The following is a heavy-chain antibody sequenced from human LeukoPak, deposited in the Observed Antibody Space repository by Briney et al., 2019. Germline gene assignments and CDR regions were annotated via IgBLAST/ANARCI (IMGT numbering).Heavy chain of an antibody. CDR1: GFTFSNFA. Sequence: PGGSLRLSCAASGFTFSNFAMHWVRQAPGKGLEWVALISYDGNNKYYADSVKGRFTISRDSSKNTLYLQVNSLRAEDTTVYYCAREEPGIAAAGMDYWGQGTLVTVSS. J-gene: IGHJ4*02. V-gene: IGHV3-30-3*01. CDR3: AREEPGIAAAGMDY. CDR2: ISYDGNNK. D-gene: IGHD6-13*01.